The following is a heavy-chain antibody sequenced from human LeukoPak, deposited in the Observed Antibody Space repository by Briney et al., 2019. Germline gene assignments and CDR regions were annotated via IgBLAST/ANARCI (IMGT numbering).Heavy chain of an antibody. CDR2: ISYDGSNK. Sequence: GGSLRLSCAASGFTFSSYAMHWVRQAPGKGLEWVAVISYDGSNKYYADSVKGRFTISRDNSKNTLYLQMNSLRAEDTAVYYCARDGYYDFWSVTDAFDIWGQGTMVTVSS. CDR3: ARDGYYDFWSVTDAFDI. V-gene: IGHV3-30-3*01. J-gene: IGHJ3*02. D-gene: IGHD3-3*01. CDR1: GFTFSSYA.